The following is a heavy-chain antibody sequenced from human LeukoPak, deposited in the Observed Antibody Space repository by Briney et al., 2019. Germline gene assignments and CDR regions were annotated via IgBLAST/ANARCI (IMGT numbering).Heavy chain of an antibody. CDR1: GVSISGYY. CDR3: ARQISGNKDY. CDR2: IFYRESFSYGGTA. J-gene: IGHJ4*02. Sequence: SETLSLTCTVSGVSISGYYWIWIRQSPGRGLEYIGSIFYRESFSYGGTAFYNPSLQRRVTISVDTSKNAFSLRLTSVTAADTAVYFCARQISGNKDYWGQGTLVTVSS. D-gene: IGHD1/OR15-1a*01. V-gene: IGHV4-59*08.